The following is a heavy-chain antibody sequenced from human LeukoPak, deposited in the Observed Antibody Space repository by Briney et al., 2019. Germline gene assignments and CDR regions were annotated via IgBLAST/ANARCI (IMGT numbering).Heavy chain of an antibody. CDR3: ARDDFWSGYRAFDI. D-gene: IGHD3-3*01. CDR2: IYTSGST. J-gene: IGHJ3*02. Sequence: PSETLSLTCAVSGGSISSYYWNWIRQSAGKGLEWLGRIYTSGSTNYNPSLKSRVTMSVDTSKNQFSLKVSSVTAADTAVYYCARDDFWSGYRAFDIWGQGTRVTVSS. V-gene: IGHV4-4*07. CDR1: GGSISSYY.